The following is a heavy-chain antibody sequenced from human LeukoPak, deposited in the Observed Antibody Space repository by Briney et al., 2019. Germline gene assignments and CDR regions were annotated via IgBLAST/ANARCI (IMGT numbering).Heavy chain of an antibody. CDR3: ARVASYSKIHFDY. CDR1: GYTFTGYY. V-gene: IGHV1-2*02. Sequence: GASVQVSCKASGYTFTGYYMHWVRQAPGQGLAWMGWINPNSGGTNYAQKFQVRVTMTRYTSISTAYMEPCRLRSDDTAVYYCARVASYSKIHFDYWGQGTLVTVSS. D-gene: IGHD4-11*01. J-gene: IGHJ4*02. CDR2: INPNSGGT.